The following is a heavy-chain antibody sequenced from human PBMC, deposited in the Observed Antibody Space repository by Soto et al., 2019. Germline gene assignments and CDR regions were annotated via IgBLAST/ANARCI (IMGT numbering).Heavy chain of an antibody. D-gene: IGHD3-10*01. Sequence: PGGSLRLSCAASGFTFSSYGMHWVRKAPGKGLEWVAVIWYDGSNKYYADSVKGRFTISRDNSKNTLYLQMNIRMAEVTAEYYCGKDFSVLEIWGQGTMVTVSS. CDR1: GFTFSSYG. V-gene: IGHV3-33*06. J-gene: IGHJ3*02. CDR2: IWYDGSNK. CDR3: GKDFSVLEI.